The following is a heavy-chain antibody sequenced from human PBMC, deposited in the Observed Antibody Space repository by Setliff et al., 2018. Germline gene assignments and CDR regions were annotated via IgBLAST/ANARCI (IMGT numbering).Heavy chain of an antibody. D-gene: IGHD6-6*01. Sequence: PGGSLRLSCAASGFTFSSYAMHWVRQAPGKGLEWVGRIKSKTDGGTTDYAAPVKGRFTISRDDSKNTLYLQMNSLKTEDTAVYYCTREGAYSSSSPLFDYWGQGTLVTVSS. CDR2: IKSKTDGGTT. V-gene: IGHV3-15*01. CDR3: TREGAYSSSSPLFDY. J-gene: IGHJ4*02. CDR1: GFTFSSYA.